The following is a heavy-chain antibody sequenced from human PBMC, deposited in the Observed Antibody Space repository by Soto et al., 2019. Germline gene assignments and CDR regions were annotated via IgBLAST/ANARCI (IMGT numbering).Heavy chain of an antibody. CDR2: ISGSGGST. V-gene: IGHV3-23*01. CDR3: AKDSEATVTDFDY. D-gene: IGHD4-17*01. J-gene: IGHJ4*02. CDR1: GVTISSHG. Sequence: GGSLRLPWTASGVTISSHGMSWISHPRGKGLEWVSAISGSGGSTYYADAVKGRFTISRDNSKNTLYLKMNSLRAEDTAVYYCAKDSEATVTDFDYWGQGTPVTVSS.